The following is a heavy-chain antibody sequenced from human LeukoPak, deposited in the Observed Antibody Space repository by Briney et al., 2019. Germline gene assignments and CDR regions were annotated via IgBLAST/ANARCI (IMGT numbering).Heavy chain of an antibody. Sequence: GGSLRLSCAASGLTFSSYAVSWVRQAPGKGLEWVSAISGSGGSTYYADSVKGRFTISRDNSKNTLYLQMNSLRAEDTAVYYCAKGGEQQWLVGSYYFDYWGQGTLVTVSS. V-gene: IGHV3-23*01. CDR3: AKGGEQQWLVGSYYFDY. D-gene: IGHD6-19*01. J-gene: IGHJ4*02. CDR1: GLTFSSYA. CDR2: ISGSGGST.